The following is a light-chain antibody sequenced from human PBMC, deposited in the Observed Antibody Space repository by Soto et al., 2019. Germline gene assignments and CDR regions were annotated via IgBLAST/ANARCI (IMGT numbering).Light chain of an antibody. Sequence: QSALTQPASVSGSPGQSITISCSGTSSDVGASNFVSWYQQYPGKAPLLIIYHVTSWPSGVSHRFSASKSANTASLTISGLQTEDEADYYCSSYTTSGTFVFGTGTKLTVL. CDR2: HVT. V-gene: IGLV2-14*03. J-gene: IGLJ1*01. CDR1: SSDVGASNF. CDR3: SSYTTSGTFV.